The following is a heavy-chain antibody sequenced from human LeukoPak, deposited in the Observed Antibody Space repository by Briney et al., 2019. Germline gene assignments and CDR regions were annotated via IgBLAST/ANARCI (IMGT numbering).Heavy chain of an antibody. Sequence: GGSLRLSCAASGFTFSDYSMNWVCQAPGKGLEWVSSISSSSSYIYYADSVKGRFTISRDNARNSLYQQMNSLRAEDTAVYYCARGGRSTYFDWSPDYWGQGTLVTVSS. CDR1: GFTFSDYS. CDR2: ISSSSSYI. CDR3: ARGGRSTYFDWSPDY. D-gene: IGHD3-9*01. V-gene: IGHV3-21*01. J-gene: IGHJ4*02.